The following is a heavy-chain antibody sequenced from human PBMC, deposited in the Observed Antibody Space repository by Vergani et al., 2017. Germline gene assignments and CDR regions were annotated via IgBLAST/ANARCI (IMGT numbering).Heavy chain of an antibody. J-gene: IGHJ3*02. D-gene: IGHD6-19*01. V-gene: IGHV3-9*01. Sequence: EVQLVESGGGLVQPGRSLRLSCAASGFTFDDYAMHWVRQAPGKGLEWVSGISWNSGSIGYADSVKGRFTISRDNAKNSLYLQMNSLRAEDTALYYCAKDIGLVRRAFDIWGQGTMVTASS. CDR1: GFTFDDYA. CDR3: AKDIGLVRRAFDI. CDR2: ISWNSGSI.